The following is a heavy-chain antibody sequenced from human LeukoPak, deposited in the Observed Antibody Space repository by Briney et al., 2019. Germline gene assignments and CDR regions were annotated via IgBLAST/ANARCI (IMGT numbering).Heavy chain of an antibody. CDR3: ANGIDH. D-gene: IGHD1-14*01. J-gene: IGHJ4*02. CDR2: ISSSSTTI. CDR1: GFTFSSYS. Sequence: TGGSLRLSCAASGFTFSSYSMNWVRQAPGEGLEWVSYISSSSTTIYYADSVKGRFTISRDNAKNSLYLQMNSLRAEDTAVYYCANGIDHWGQGTLVTVSS. V-gene: IGHV3-48*01.